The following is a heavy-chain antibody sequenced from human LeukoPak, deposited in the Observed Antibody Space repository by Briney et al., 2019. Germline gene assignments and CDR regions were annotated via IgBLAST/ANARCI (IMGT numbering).Heavy chain of an antibody. CDR2: ISSSSSYI. D-gene: IGHD1-26*01. V-gene: IGHV3-21*01. CDR3: ARQKGYSGSSAFDI. J-gene: IGHJ3*02. CDR1: GFTFSSYS. Sequence: GGSLRLSCAASGFTFSSYSMNWVRQAPGKGLEWVSSISSSSSYIYYADSVKGRFTISRDNAKNSLYLQMNSLRAEDTAVYYCARQKGYSGSSAFDIWGQGTMVTVSS.